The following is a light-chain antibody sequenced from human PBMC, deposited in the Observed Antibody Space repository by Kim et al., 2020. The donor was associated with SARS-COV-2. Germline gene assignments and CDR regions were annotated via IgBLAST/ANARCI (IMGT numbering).Light chain of an antibody. CDR1: GSDIGRFKY. CDR3: SSYTRSSIRV. CDR2: DVT. Sequence: GQSIIISCTGSGSDIGRFKYVSWYQQHPGKGPQLMIYDVTKRPSGVSNRFSGSKSGNTASLTISGLQVEDEADYYCSSYTRSSIRVFGGGTQLTVL. V-gene: IGLV2-14*03. J-gene: IGLJ3*02.